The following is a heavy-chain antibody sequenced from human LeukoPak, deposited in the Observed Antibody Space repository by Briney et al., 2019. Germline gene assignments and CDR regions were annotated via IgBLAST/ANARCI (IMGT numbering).Heavy chain of an antibody. Sequence: SETLSLTCAVSGYSINSGYYWGWIRQPPGKGLEWIGSIYQSGSTYYNPSLKSRVVISVDMSKNQFSLKLSSVTAADTAVYYCARGALSDAFDIWGQGTMVTVSS. CDR3: ARGALSDAFDI. V-gene: IGHV4-38-2*01. CDR2: IYQSGST. CDR1: GYSINSGYY. J-gene: IGHJ3*02.